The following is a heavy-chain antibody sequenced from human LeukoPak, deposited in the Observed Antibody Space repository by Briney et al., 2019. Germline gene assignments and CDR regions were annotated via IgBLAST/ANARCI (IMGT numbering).Heavy chain of an antibody. Sequence: GASVKVSCKASGYTFTGYYMHWVRQAPGQGLEWMGWISTSSVNTNYAQKFQGRLTMTTDTSTSTAYMELRSLRSDDTAVYYCTRDFDNPENSCPSTSCINVWGQGTTVTVSS. CDR2: ISTSSVNT. CDR1: GYTFTGYY. D-gene: IGHD2-2*01. V-gene: IGHV1-18*04. J-gene: IGHJ6*02. CDR3: TRDFDNPENSCPSTSCINV.